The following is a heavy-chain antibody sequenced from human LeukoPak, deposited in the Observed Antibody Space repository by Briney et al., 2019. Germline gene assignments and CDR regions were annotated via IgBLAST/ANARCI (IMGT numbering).Heavy chain of an antibody. D-gene: IGHD5-18*01. CDR2: IIPIFGIA. J-gene: IGHJ4*02. CDR3: AREPVDTAMVTDSY. Sequence: SVKASCKASGGTFSSYAISWVRQAPGQGPEWMGRIIPIFGIANYAQKFQGRVTITADKSTSTAYMELSSLRSEDTAVYYCAREPVDTAMVTDSYWGQGTLVTVSS. V-gene: IGHV1-69*04. CDR1: GGTFSSYA.